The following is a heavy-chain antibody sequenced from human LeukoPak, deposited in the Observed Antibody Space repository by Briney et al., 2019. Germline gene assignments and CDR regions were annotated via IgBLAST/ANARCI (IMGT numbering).Heavy chain of an antibody. J-gene: IGHJ4*02. CDR2: IRYDGSNT. D-gene: IGHD3-16*01. CDR1: GFTFSSYG. CDR3: AGRRVLDASFDY. Sequence: PGGSLRLSCAASGFTFSSYGMHWVRQAPGKGLEWVAFIRYDGSNTYYADSVKGRFTISRDNSKNTLFLQMNRLRAEDTAVYYCAGRRVLDASFDYWGQGTLVTVSS. V-gene: IGHV3-30*02.